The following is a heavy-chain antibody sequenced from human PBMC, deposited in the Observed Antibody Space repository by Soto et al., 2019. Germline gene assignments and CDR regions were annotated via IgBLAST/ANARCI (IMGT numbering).Heavy chain of an antibody. D-gene: IGHD6-6*01. Sequence: SETLSLTCTVSGGSISSGGYYWGWIRQPPGKGLEWIGSIYYSGSTYYNPSLKSRVTISVDTSKNQFSLKLSSVTAADTAVYYCARQALEYSSSGGYNWFDPWGQGTLVTVSS. V-gene: IGHV4-39*01. CDR3: ARQALEYSSSGGYNWFDP. CDR1: GGSISSGGYY. CDR2: IYYSGST. J-gene: IGHJ5*02.